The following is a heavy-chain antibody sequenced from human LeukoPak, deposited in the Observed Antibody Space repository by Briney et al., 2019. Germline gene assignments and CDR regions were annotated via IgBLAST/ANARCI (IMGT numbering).Heavy chain of an antibody. Sequence: GGSPRLSCAASGFTFSSYAMHWVRQAPGKGLEWVAVISYDGSNKYYADSVKGRFTISRDNSKNTLYLQMNSLRAEDTAVYYCARPAVYYYGSSTNAFDIWGQGTMVTVSS. V-gene: IGHV3-30-3*01. CDR1: GFTFSSYA. CDR3: ARPAVYYYGSSTNAFDI. D-gene: IGHD3-22*01. CDR2: ISYDGSNK. J-gene: IGHJ3*02.